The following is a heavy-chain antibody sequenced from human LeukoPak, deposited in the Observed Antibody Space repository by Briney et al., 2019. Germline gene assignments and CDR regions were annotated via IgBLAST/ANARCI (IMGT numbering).Heavy chain of an antibody. CDR2: IDWDDDK. Sequence: TLSLTCAVYGGSFSGYYWSWIRQPPGKALEWLARIDWDDDKFYSTSLKTRLTISKDTSKNQVVLTMTNMDPVDTATYYCARMDPYDILTGYHLNFDYWGQGTLVTVSS. D-gene: IGHD3-9*01. J-gene: IGHJ4*02. V-gene: IGHV2-70*16. CDR3: ARMDPYDILTGYHLNFDY. CDR1: GGSFSGYY.